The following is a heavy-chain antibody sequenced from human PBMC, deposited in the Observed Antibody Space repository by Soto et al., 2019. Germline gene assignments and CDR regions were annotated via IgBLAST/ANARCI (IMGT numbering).Heavy chain of an antibody. Sequence: QVQLVESGGGVVQPGRSLRLSCAASGFTFSSYGMHWVRQAPGKGLEGVAVIWYDGSNKYYADSVKGRFTISRDNSKNTLYLQMNGLRAEDTAVYCCARDVFGYWGQGTLVTVSS. J-gene: IGHJ4*02. CDR3: ARDVFGY. V-gene: IGHV3-33*01. CDR1: GFTFSSYG. CDR2: IWYDGSNK. D-gene: IGHD3-10*01.